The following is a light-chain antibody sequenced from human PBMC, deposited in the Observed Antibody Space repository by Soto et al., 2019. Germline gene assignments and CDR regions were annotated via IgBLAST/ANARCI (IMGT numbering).Light chain of an antibody. J-gene: IGKJ2*01. CDR3: QQYKAYPYT. CDR2: AATS. CDR1: QDISDY. V-gene: IGKV1-16*02. Sequence: DIQMTQSPSSLSASVGDRVTITCRASQDISDYLAWFQHIPGKAPKSLIYAATSNLRREVPSKFIASGSGTNFTLTIIRLQPDDFATYFCQQYKAYPYTFGQGTKLEIK.